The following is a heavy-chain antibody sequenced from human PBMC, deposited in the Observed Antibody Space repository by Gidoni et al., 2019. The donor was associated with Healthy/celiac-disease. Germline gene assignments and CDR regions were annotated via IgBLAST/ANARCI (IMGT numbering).Heavy chain of an antibody. Sequence: QVQLVQSGAAVKKPGASVKLPCKASGYTFTGYYMHWVRQAPGQGLEWMGWINPNSGGTNYAQKFQGWVTMTRDTSISTAYMELSRLRSDDTAVYYCARGTRWNGSSWFGSFYYWGQGTLVTVSS. J-gene: IGHJ4*02. V-gene: IGHV1-2*04. CDR3: ARGTRWNGSSWFGSFYY. D-gene: IGHD6-13*01. CDR2: INPNSGGT. CDR1: GYTFTGYY.